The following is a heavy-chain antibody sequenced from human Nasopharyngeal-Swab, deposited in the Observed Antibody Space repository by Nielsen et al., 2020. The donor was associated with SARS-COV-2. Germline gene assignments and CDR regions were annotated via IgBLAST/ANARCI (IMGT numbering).Heavy chain of an antibody. J-gene: IGHJ4*02. CDR2: ISYDGSNK. CDR3: ASPSTLDY. V-gene: IGHV3-30-3*01. Sequence: GGSLRLSCAASGFTFSSYAMHWVRQAPGKGLEWVAVISYDGSNKYYADSVKGRFTISRDNSKNSLYLQMNTLRAEDTAVYYCASPSTLDYWGQGTLVTVSS. CDR1: GFTFSSYA.